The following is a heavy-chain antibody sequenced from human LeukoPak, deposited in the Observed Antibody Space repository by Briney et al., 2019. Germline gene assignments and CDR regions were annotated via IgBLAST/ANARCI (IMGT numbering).Heavy chain of an antibody. J-gene: IGHJ4*02. CDR3: AKDTIAVAGTGSGGIDY. Sequence: QTGGFLRLSCAASGFTFDGYAMHWVRQAPGKGLEWVSLISWDGGSTYYADSVKGRFTISRDNSKNSLYLQMNSLRAEDTALYYCAKDTIAVAGTGSGGIDYWGQGTLVTVSS. D-gene: IGHD6-19*01. CDR1: GFTFDGYA. CDR2: ISWDGGST. V-gene: IGHV3-43D*04.